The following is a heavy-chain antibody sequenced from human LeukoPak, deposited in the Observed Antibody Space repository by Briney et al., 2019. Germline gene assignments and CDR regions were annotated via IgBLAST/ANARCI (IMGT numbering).Heavy chain of an antibody. D-gene: IGHD2-15*01. J-gene: IGHJ5*02. CDR2: IYTSGST. V-gene: IGHV4-4*07. CDR3: ARELPDVSNWFDP. CDR1: GGSITNYY. Sequence: SETLSLTCTVSGGSITNYYWSWIRQPAGKGLEWIGRIYTSGSTNYNPSLKSRVTMSVDTSRNQFSLKLSSVTAAGTAVYYCARELPDVSNWFDPWGQGTLVTVSS.